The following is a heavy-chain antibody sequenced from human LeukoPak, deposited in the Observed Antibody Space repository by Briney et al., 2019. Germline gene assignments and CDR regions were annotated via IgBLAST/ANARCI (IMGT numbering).Heavy chain of an antibody. CDR2: ISYDGSNK. V-gene: IGHV3-30*04. D-gene: IGHD6-19*01. CDR3: ARDTVFGAVADGMDV. J-gene: IGHJ6*02. CDR1: GFTFSSYA. Sequence: GGSLRLSCAASGFTFSSYAMHWVRQAPGKGLEWVAVISYDGSNKYYADSVKGRFTISRDNSKNTLYLQMNSLRAEDTAVYYCARDTVFGAVADGMDVWGQGTTVTVSS.